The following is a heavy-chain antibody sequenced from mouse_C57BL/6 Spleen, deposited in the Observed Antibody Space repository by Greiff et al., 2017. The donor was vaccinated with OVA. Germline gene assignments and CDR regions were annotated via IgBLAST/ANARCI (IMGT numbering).Heavy chain of an antibody. CDR3: ARWRGADYYAMDY. D-gene: IGHD6-1*01. CDR1: GYSFTSYY. V-gene: IGHV1-66*01. J-gene: IGHJ4*01. CDR2: IYPGSGNT. Sequence: QVQLQQSGPELVKPGASVKISCKASGYSFTSYYIHWVKQRPGQGLEWIGWIYPGSGNTKYNEKFKGKATLTADPSSSTASMQLSSLTSEDSAVYYGARWRGADYYAMDYWGQGTSVTVSS.